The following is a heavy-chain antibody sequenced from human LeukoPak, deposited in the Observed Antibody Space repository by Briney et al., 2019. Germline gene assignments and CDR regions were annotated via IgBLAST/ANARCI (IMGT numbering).Heavy chain of an antibody. CDR1: GGSFSGYY. J-gene: IGHJ4*02. CDR2: INHSGST. D-gene: IGHD1-26*01. CDR3: ARRRLGVGAAYFDY. Sequence: SETLSLTCAVYGGSFSGYYWSWNRQPPGKGLEWIGEINHSGSTNYNPSLKSRVTISVDTSKNQFSLKLSSVTAADTAVYYCARRRLGVGAAYFDYWGQGTLVTVSS. V-gene: IGHV4-34*01.